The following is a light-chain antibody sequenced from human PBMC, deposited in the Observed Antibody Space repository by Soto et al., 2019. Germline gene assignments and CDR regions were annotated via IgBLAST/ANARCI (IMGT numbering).Light chain of an antibody. J-gene: IGLJ1*01. V-gene: IGLV2-14*01. CDR3: SSYTSSSSYV. CDR2: DVS. Sequence: QSVVTQPATLSGATRQTIAISCPGTSSTVGGYKYVSWYQQYPGKAPKLMIYDVSNRPSGVSDRFSGSKSGNTASLTISGLQSEDEADYYCSSYTSSSSYVFGTGTKVTVL. CDR1: SSTVGGYKY.